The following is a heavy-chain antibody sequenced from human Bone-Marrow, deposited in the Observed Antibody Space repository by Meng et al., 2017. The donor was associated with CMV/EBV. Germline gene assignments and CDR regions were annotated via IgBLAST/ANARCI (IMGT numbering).Heavy chain of an antibody. CDR2: IKSKFDGETT. CDR1: GSGFIFSNLW. J-gene: IGHJ4*02. CDR3: TTDRPRSGGKTHDY. D-gene: IGHD4-23*01. V-gene: IGHV3-15*01. Sequence: EVQLVESGGGLVKPGGSLRLSXIGSGSGFIFSNLWINWVRQAPGKGLEWVGRIKSKFDGETTDYAAPVKGRFTISRDDSRNTLYLYMNSLKTEDTAVYYCTTDRPRSGGKTHDYRGQGTQVTVSS.